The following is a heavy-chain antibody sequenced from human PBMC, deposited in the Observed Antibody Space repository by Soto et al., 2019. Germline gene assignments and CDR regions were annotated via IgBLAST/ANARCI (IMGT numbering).Heavy chain of an antibody. CDR2: ISTSSTTI. D-gene: IGHD2-15*01. V-gene: IGHV3-48*03. J-gene: IGHJ6*02. CDR1: GFTFSSYE. CDR3: XRDGRGVSYPDYYGMDV. Sequence: PGGSLRLSCVVSGFTFSSYEMNWVRQAPGKGLEWISYISTSSTTIYYADSVKGRFTISRDNAKNLLYLQMNSLRAEDTALYYCXRDGRGVSYPDYYGMDVWGQGTTVTVSS.